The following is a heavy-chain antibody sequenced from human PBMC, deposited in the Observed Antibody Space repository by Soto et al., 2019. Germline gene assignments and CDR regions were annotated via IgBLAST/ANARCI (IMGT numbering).Heavy chain of an antibody. Sequence: SETLSLTCAVYGGSFSGYYWSWIRQPPGKGLEWIGEINHSGSTNYNPSLKSRVTISVDTSKNQFSLKLSSVTAADTAVYYCARVKAAAARAYYYYYYGMDVWGQGTTVTVS. J-gene: IGHJ6*02. D-gene: IGHD6-13*01. CDR2: INHSGST. CDR1: GGSFSGYY. CDR3: ARVKAAAARAYYYYYYGMDV. V-gene: IGHV4-34*01.